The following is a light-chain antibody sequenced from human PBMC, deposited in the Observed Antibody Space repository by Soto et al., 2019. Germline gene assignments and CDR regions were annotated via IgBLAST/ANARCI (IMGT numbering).Light chain of an antibody. V-gene: IGKV3-20*01. CDR3: QQFGSSPPWP. CDR1: QSVTSSY. Sequence: IVLTQSPGTLSLSPGERATLSCRASQSVTSSYLAWYQQKPGQAPRLLIYGASNRATGIPDRFSGSGSGKDFTLTISRLEPEDFAVYYCQQFGSSPPWPFGQGTKVEIK. CDR2: GAS. J-gene: IGKJ1*01.